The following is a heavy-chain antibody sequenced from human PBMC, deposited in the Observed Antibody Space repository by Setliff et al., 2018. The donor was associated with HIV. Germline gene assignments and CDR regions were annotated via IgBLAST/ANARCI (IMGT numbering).Heavy chain of an antibody. CDR2: IIPIFGTA. V-gene: IGHV1-69*13. Sequence: SVKVSCKASGGTFSSYGISWVRQAPGQGLEWMRGIIPIFGTANYAQKFQGRVTITADESTSTAYMELSSLRSEDTAVYYCARGESIAVAYYHYYYMDVWGKGTTVTVSS. CDR3: ARGESIAVAYYHYYYMDV. J-gene: IGHJ6*03. D-gene: IGHD6-19*01. CDR1: GGTFSSYG.